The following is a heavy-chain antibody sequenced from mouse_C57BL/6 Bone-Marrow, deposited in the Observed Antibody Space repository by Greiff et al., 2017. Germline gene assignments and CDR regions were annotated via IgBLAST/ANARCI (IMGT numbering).Heavy chain of an antibody. J-gene: IGHJ2*01. D-gene: IGHD2-5*01. V-gene: IGHV5-6*01. CDR3: ARQGHSNPFDY. CDR2: ISSGGSYT. Sequence: EVQGVESGGDLVKPGGSLKLSCAASGFTFSSYGMSWVRQTPDKRLEWVATISSGGSYTYYPDSVKGRFTISRDNAKNTLYLQMSSLKSEDTAMYYCARQGHSNPFDYWGQGTTRTVSS. CDR1: GFTFSSYG.